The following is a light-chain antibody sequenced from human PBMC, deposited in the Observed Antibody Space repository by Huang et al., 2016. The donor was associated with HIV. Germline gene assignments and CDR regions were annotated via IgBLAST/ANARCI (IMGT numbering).Light chain of an antibody. V-gene: IGKV1-39*01. CDR1: QSISIF. CDR2: ASS. J-gene: IGKJ1*01. Sequence: DIQMTQSPSSMSASVGDTVTITCWASQSISIFLNWYQQKPGTAPKLLISASSNLQSGVPSRFTGSGSGTDFTLTISSLQPEDFGTYFCQQSYITSWTFGQGTKVEIK. CDR3: QQSYITSWT.